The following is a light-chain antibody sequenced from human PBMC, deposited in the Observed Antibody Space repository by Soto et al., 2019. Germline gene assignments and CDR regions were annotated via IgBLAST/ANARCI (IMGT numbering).Light chain of an antibody. CDR3: QQYHIWPPWT. V-gene: IGKV3-15*01. J-gene: IGKJ1*01. Sequence: RVMTQSPDTLSVSPGEGATLSCRVSQSIRSNLAWYQQRPGQATRLLMYGASTRADGIPARFTGSGSGTEFTITISSLQSEDFAVYYCQQYHIWPPWTSGQGTNV. CDR1: QSIRSN. CDR2: GAS.